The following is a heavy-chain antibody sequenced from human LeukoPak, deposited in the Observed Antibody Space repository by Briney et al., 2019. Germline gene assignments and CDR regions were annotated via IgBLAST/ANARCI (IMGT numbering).Heavy chain of an antibody. Sequence: GGSHRLSCEASGFSFSDAWMSWVRQAPGKGLEWVGRIKSSGDGGTTDYTAPVKGRFTISRDDSRNTVFLQMNTLKTEDTAVYYCTTDGGYWGQGTLVTVSS. CDR2: IKSSGDGGTT. D-gene: IGHD2-15*01. CDR3: TTDGGY. J-gene: IGHJ4*02. CDR1: GFSFSDAW. V-gene: IGHV3-15*01.